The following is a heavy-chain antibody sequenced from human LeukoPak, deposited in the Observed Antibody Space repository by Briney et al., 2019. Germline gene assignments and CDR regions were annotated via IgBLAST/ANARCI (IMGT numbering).Heavy chain of an antibody. CDR2: IYPGDSDT. CDR1: GDSFTSYW. CDR3: ARGDSSSWYGNYFDY. J-gene: IGHJ4*02. D-gene: IGHD6-13*01. V-gene: IGHV5-51*01. Sequence: GESLKISCKGSGDSFTSYWIGWVRQMPGKGLEWMGIIYPGDSDTRYSPSFQGQVTISADKSISTAYLQWSSLKASDTTMYYCARGDSSSWYGNYFDYWGQGTLVTVSS.